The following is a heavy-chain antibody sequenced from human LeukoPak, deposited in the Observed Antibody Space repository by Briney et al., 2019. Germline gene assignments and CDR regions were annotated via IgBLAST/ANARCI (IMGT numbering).Heavy chain of an antibody. V-gene: IGHV4-34*01. CDR3: ASRLSSGWSNY. CDR2: INHSGST. Sequence: SETLSLTCSVSGGSISGYYWSWIRQPPGKGLEWIGEINHSGSTNYNPSLKSRVTISVDTSKNQFSLKLSSVTAADTAVYYCASRLSSGWSNYWGQGTLVTVSS. CDR1: GGSISGYY. D-gene: IGHD6-19*01. J-gene: IGHJ4*02.